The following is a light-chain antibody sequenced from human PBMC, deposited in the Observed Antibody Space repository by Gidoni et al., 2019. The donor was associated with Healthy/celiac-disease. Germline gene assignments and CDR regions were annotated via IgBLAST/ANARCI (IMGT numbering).Light chain of an antibody. J-gene: IGKJ1*01. V-gene: IGKV3D-15*01. CDR2: GAS. CDR3: QQYNNWPPRGT. Sequence: EIVMTQPPATLSVSPGERATLSCRASQSVSTNLAWYQQKPGQAPRLPIYGASTRATGIPARFSGSGSGTEFTLTISSLQSEDFAVYYCQQYNNWPPRGTFGQGTKVEIK. CDR1: QSVSTN.